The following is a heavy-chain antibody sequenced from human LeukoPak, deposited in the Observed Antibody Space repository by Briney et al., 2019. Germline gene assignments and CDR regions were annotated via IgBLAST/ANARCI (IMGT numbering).Heavy chain of an antibody. CDR1: GDSFTNYW. D-gene: IGHD6-13*01. CDR3: AMRSSRTWSNFDY. CDR2: IYPGDSET. J-gene: IGHJ4*02. V-gene: IGHV5-51*01. Sequence: GESLKISCKGSGDSFTNYWIGWVRQMPGKGLEWMGIIYPGDSETRYSPSFQGQVTISADKSITTAYLQWSSLKASDTAMYYCAMRSSRTWSNFDYWGQGTLVTVSS.